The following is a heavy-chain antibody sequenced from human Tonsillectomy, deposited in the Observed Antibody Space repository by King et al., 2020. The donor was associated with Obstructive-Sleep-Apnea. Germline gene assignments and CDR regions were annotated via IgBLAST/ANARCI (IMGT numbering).Heavy chain of an antibody. Sequence: VQLVESGGGLVQPGGSLRLSCAASGFTFSNSWMHRVRQAPGKGLVWVSHINSDESSTNYADSVKGRFTISRDNAKNTVYLQMNSLRAEDTAVYYCARDRGYIPDYWGQGTLVTVSS. J-gene: IGHJ4*02. CDR2: INSDESST. CDR1: GFTFSNSW. D-gene: IGHD2-2*02. V-gene: IGHV3-74*01. CDR3: ARDRGYIPDY.